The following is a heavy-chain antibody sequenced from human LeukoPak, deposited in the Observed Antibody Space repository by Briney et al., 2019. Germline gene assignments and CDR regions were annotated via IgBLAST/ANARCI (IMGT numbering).Heavy chain of an antibody. CDR2: IYTSGST. D-gene: IGHD3-10*01. CDR3: ARAPELDYYGSGSQFDY. V-gene: IGHV4-4*07. J-gene: IGHJ4*02. Sequence: SETPSLTCTVSGGSISSYYWSWLRQPAGKGLEWIGRIYTSGSTNYNPSLKSRVTISVDTSKNQFSLKLSSVTAADTAVYYCARAPELDYYGSGSQFDYWGQGTLVTVSS. CDR1: GGSISSYY.